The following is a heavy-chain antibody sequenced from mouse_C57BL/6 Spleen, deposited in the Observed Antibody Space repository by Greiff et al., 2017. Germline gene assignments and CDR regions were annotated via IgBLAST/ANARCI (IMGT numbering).Heavy chain of an antibody. CDR3: AREVYYGNYYYAMDY. D-gene: IGHD2-1*01. CDR1: GYAFSSYW. Sequence: VKLQESGAELVKPGASVKISCKASGYAFSSYWMNWVKQRPGKGLEWIGQIYPGDGDTNYNGKFKGKATLTADKSSSTAYMQLSSLTSEDSAVYFCAREVYYGNYYYAMDYWGQGTSVTVSS. J-gene: IGHJ4*01. V-gene: IGHV1-80*01. CDR2: IYPGDGDT.